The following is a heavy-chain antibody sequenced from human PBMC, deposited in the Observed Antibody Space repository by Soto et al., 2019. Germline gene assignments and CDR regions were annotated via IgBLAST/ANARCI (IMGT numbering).Heavy chain of an antibody. CDR1: VYTFTSYH. CDR2: INPSDGST. CDR3: ARGRGYFDY. Sequence: ASVTVSCKASVYTFTSYHVPWLRQAPGQGLEWMGIINPSDGSTTYAQKFQGRVTMTRDTSTSTVYMELSSLRSEDTAVYYCARGRGYFDYWGQGTLVTVSS. J-gene: IGHJ4*02. V-gene: IGHV1-46*01.